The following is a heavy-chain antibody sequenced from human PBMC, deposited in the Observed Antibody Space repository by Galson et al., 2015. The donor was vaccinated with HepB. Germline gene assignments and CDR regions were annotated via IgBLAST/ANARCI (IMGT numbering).Heavy chain of an antibody. J-gene: IGHJ6*02. Sequence: SVKVSCKASGYTFTSYAMHWVRQAPGQRLEWMGWINAGNGNTKYSQKFQGRVTITRDTSASTAYMELSSLRSEDTAVYYCASPQGSYYDSSGYWGWVSMDVWGQGTTVTVSS. V-gene: IGHV1-3*01. CDR1: GYTFTSYA. CDR3: ASPQGSYYDSSGYWGWVSMDV. D-gene: IGHD3-22*01. CDR2: INAGNGNT.